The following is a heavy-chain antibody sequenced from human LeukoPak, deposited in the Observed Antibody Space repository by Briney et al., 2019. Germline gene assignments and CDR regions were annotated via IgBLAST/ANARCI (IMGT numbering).Heavy chain of an antibody. CDR3: ARDSLAFDI. CDR2: IIPIFGTA. V-gene: IGHV1-69*05. CDR1: GGAFSSYA. J-gene: IGHJ3*02. D-gene: IGHD3-16*02. Sequence: SVKVSFKATGGAFSSYAFNWVRQAPAPGLEWMGRIIPIFGTANYAQKFQGRVTITTDESTSTAYMERSSLRSEDTAVYYCARDSLAFDIWGQGTMVTVSS.